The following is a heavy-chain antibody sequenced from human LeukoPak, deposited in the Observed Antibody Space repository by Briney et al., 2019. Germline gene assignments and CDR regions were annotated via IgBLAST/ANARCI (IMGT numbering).Heavy chain of an antibody. CDR2: ISSSGSTI. J-gene: IGHJ6*03. D-gene: IGHD1-26*01. Sequence: GGSLRLSCIGSGFPLSKYAMNWVRQAPGKGLEWVSYISSSGSTIYYADSVKGRFTISRDNAKNSLYLQMNSLRAEDTAVYYCARGPYSGSYYVPYYYYYMDVWGKGTTVTISS. CDR1: GFPLSKYA. V-gene: IGHV3-48*03. CDR3: ARGPYSGSYYVPYYYYYMDV.